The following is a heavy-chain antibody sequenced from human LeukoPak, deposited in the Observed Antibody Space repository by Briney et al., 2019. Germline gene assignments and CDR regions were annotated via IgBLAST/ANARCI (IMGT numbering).Heavy chain of an antibody. D-gene: IGHD2/OR15-2a*01. J-gene: IGHJ4*02. CDR2: IYYSGST. Sequence: PSETLSLTCTVSGGSITSYYWSWIRQPPGKGLEWIGYIYYSGSTNYNPSLKSRVTISVDTSKNQFSLKLSSVTAADTAVYYCASTFDAGGSAHRDYWGQGTLVTVSS. CDR3: ASTFDAGGSAHRDY. V-gene: IGHV4-59*12. CDR1: GGSITSYY.